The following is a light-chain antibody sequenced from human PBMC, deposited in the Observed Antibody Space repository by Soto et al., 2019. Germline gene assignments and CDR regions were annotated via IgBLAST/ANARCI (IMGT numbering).Light chain of an antibody. V-gene: IGKV3-20*01. CDR2: GAS. J-gene: IGKJ1*01. CDR1: QSVSSSY. Sequence: EIVLTQSPGTLSLSPGERATLSCRASQSVSSSYLAWYQQKPGQAPRLLIYGASSRATGIPARFSGSGSGTEFTLTIRSLQSEDFAVYYCQQYSNWPPETCGQGTKGDIK. CDR3: QQYSNWPPET.